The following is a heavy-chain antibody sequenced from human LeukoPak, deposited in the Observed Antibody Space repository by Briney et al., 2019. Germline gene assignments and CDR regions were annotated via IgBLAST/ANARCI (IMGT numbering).Heavy chain of an antibody. CDR1: GGTFSSYA. D-gene: IGHD6-13*01. J-gene: IGHJ3*02. Sequence: ASVKVSCKASGGTFSSYAISCVRQAPGQGLEWMGGIIPIFGTANYAQKSQGRVKITAYESTSTAYMELSSLRSEDTAVYYCASLVSSAAGAFDIWGQGTMVTVPS. CDR3: ASLVSSAAGAFDI. CDR2: IIPIFGTA. V-gene: IGHV1-69*01.